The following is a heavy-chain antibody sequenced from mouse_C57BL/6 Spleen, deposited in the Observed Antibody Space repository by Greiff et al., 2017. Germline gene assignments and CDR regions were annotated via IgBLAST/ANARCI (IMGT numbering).Heavy chain of an antibody. CDR3: ARDPLITTVVAPHFDV. CDR2: IAPNSGGT. J-gene: IGHJ1*03. Sequence: VQLQQPGAELVKPGASVKLSCKASGYTFTSYWMHWVKQRPGRGLEWIGRIAPNSGGTKYNEKFKSKVTLTVDKPSSTAYMQLSSLTSEDSAVYYCARDPLITTVVAPHFDVWGKGTTVTVSS. CDR1: GYTFTSYW. D-gene: IGHD1-1*01. V-gene: IGHV1-72*01.